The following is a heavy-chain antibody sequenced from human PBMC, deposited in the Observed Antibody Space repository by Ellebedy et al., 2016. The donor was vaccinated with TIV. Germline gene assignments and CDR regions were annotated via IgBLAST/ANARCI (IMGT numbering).Heavy chain of an antibody. CDR3: TRARVYSNGWYYPDF. CDR1: GFTFGGHS. CDR2: VSSSSSAI. V-gene: IGHV3-48*02. Sequence: GESLKISCAASGFTFGGHSMTWVRQAPGKGLAWISAVSSSSSAIFYADSVKGRFSISRDNARNSLYLQMNTLRDEDTAVYYCTRARVYSNGWYYPDFWGQGTLVAVSS. J-gene: IGHJ4*02. D-gene: IGHD6-19*01.